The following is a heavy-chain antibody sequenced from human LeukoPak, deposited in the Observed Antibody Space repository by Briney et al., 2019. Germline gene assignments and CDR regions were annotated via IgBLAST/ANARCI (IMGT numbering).Heavy chain of an antibody. Sequence: PGGSLRLSCAASGLTISSYSMNWVRQAPGKGLQWVSYISSSSSTIYYADSVKGRFTISRDNAKNSLYLQMNSLRAEDTAVYYCARVQRGSIAARRGIDYWGQGTLVTVSS. CDR2: ISSSSSTI. V-gene: IGHV3-48*01. CDR1: GLTISSYS. J-gene: IGHJ4*02. CDR3: ARVQRGSIAARRGIDY. D-gene: IGHD6-6*01.